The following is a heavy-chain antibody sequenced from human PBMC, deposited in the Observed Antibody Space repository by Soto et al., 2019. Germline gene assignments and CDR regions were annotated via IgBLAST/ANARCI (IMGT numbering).Heavy chain of an antibody. Sequence: QVQLQQWGAGLLKPSETLSLTCAVYGGSFSGYYWSWIRQPPGKGLEWIGEINHSGSTNYNPSLKSRVTISVDTSKNQFSLKLSSVTAADTAVYYCARGIFRFYDYVWGSYRYTGPNAFDIWGQGTMVTVSS. D-gene: IGHD3-16*02. J-gene: IGHJ3*02. V-gene: IGHV4-34*01. CDR3: ARGIFRFYDYVWGSYRYTGPNAFDI. CDR1: GGSFSGYY. CDR2: INHSGST.